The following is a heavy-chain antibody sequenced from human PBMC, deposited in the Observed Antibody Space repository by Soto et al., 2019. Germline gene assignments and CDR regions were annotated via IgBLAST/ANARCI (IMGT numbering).Heavy chain of an antibody. Sequence: QIQLVESGGGVVQPGGSLRLSCVASGFSLNSYGTHWVRQAPGKGLEWVAVTSVDGNNEYYADSVKGRFAISRDTSKNKVYLQMNSLRVEDTAVYYCAKGLDVWGKGTTVTVSS. J-gene: IGHJ6*04. CDR3: AKGLDV. V-gene: IGHV3-30*18. CDR2: TSVDGNNE. CDR1: GFSLNSYG.